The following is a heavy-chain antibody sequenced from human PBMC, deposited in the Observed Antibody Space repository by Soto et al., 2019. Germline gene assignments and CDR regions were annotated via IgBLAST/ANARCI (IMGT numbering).Heavy chain of an antibody. CDR1: GFTFSSYA. D-gene: IGHD1-26*01. CDR2: ISSNGGST. V-gene: IGHV3-64*01. Sequence: EVQLVESGGGLVQPGGSLRLSCAASGFTFSSYAMHWVRQAPGKGLEYVSAISSNGGSTYYANSVKGRFTISRDNSKNTLYLQMGSLRAEDMAVYYCARGKWWELPPLDYWGQGTLVTVSS. CDR3: ARGKWWELPPLDY. J-gene: IGHJ4*02.